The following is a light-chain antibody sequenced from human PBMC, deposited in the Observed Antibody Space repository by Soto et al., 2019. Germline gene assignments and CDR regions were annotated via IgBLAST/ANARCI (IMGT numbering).Light chain of an antibody. Sequence: QSALTQAPSASGAPGQRVTISCSGSRSNIGRNSANWYQQLPGTAPKLLIYDNSQRPSGVPDRFSGSESGASASLAISGLQSEDEADYYCAAWDDSLNGGVFGGGTKLTVL. CDR1: RSNIGRNS. CDR2: DNS. V-gene: IGLV1-44*01. J-gene: IGLJ3*02. CDR3: AAWDDSLNGGV.